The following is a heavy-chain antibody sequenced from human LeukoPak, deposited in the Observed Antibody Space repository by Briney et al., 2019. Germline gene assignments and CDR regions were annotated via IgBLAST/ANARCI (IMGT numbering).Heavy chain of an antibody. V-gene: IGHV3-7*01. CDR3: ARDPYEAFFGAFDY. CDR2: IKQDGSEK. Sequence: AGSLSLTCVASGCMFSGNWLSWVRLAPGKGLEWVANIKQDGSEKYYVASLKGRFTISRDNAKNSLYLQMNSLRAEDTGIYYCARDPYEAFFGAFDYWGQGTAVTVSS. J-gene: IGHJ4*02. CDR1: GCMFSGNW. D-gene: IGHD3-3*01.